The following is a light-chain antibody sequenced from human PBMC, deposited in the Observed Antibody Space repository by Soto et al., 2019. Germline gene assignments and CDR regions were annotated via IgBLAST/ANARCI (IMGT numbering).Light chain of an antibody. V-gene: IGKV1-39*01. CDR2: AAS. CDR3: QQSNSSPPT. CDR1: QSISNH. J-gene: IGKJ1*01. Sequence: EIQVTQSSSSLSASVGDRVIITCRASQSISNHLNWYQQKPGKAPKLLIFAASSLQSGVPSRFSGSRSGPDFTLTISSLQPEDFATYYCQQSNSSPPTFGQGTKVDIK.